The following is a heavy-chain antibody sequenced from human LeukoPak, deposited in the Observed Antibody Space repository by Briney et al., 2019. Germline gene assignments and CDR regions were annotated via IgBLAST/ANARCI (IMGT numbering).Heavy chain of an antibody. D-gene: IGHD1-26*01. Sequence: GASVKVSCKASGYTFTSYGISWVRQAPGQGLEWMGWISAYNGNTNYAQKLQGRVTMTTDTSTSTAYMELRSLRSGDTAVYYCARRGGSYYSMNNWFDPWGQGTLVTVSS. CDR1: GYTFTSYG. J-gene: IGHJ5*02. V-gene: IGHV1-18*01. CDR2: ISAYNGNT. CDR3: ARRGGSYYSMNNWFDP.